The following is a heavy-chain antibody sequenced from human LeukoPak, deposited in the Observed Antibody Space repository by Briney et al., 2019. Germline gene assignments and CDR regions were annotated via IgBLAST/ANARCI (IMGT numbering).Heavy chain of an antibody. J-gene: IGHJ4*02. CDR2: VFYSGST. V-gene: IGHV4-39*01. CDR3: ARRAVYSYGLDY. D-gene: IGHD5-18*01. CDR1: GGSVSSSSYH. Sequence: SETLSLTCTVSGGSVSSSSYHWGWIRQPPGKGLEWIGSVFYSGSTYYNPSLKSRVTISVDTSKNQFSLKLSSVTAADTAVYYCARRAVYSYGLDYWGQGTLVTVSS.